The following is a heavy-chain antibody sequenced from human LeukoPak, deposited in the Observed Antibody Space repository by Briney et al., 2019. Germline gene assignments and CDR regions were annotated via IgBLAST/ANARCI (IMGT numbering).Heavy chain of an antibody. CDR3: ARGRIRTGYSGYLY. CDR1: GGSFSDYY. J-gene: IGHJ4*02. V-gene: IGHV4-34*01. CDR2: INHSGST. Sequence: SETLSLTCAVYGGSFSDYYWSWIRQPPGKGLEWIGEINHSGSTNHNPSLKSRVTISVDTSKNQVSLKRSSVTAADTAVYYCARGRIRTGYSGYLYWGQGTLVTVSS. D-gene: IGHD5-12*01.